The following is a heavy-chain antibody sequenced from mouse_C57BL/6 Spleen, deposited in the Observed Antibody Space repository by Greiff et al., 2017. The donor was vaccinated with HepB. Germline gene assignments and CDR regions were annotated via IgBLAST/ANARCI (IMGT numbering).Heavy chain of an antibody. CDR1: GYTFTSYW. V-gene: IGHV1-50*01. CDR3: AKKNGVWDY. CDR2: IDPSDSYT. Sequence: QVQLQQPGAELVKPGASVKLSCKASGYTFTSYWMQWVKQRPGQGLEWIGEIDPSDSYTNYNQKFKGKATLTVDTSSSTAYMQLSSLTSEDSAVYYCAKKNGVWDYWGQGTTLTVSS. J-gene: IGHJ2*01.